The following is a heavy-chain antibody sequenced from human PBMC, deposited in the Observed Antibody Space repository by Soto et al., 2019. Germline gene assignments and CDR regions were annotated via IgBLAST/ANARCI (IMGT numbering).Heavy chain of an antibody. V-gene: IGHV3-23*01. D-gene: IGHD1-26*01. CDR2: ISGSGGST. CDR3: AKVPSRSYLDAFDI. J-gene: IGHJ3*02. Sequence: EVQLLESGGGLVQPGGSLRLSCAASGFSFSSYAMSWVRQAPGKGLEWVSAISGSGGSTYYADSVKDRFTISRDNSKNTLDLQMNSLRAEDTAVYYGAKVPSRSYLDAFDIWGQGTMVTVSS. CDR1: GFSFSSYA.